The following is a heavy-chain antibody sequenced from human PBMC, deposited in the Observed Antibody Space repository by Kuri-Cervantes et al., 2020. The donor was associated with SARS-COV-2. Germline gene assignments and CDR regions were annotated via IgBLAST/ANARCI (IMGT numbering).Heavy chain of an antibody. D-gene: IGHD2/OR15-2a*01. CDR3: ASRGNSRNWHFDR. V-gene: IGHV3-11*03. CDR2: ISSSSSYT. J-gene: IGHJ2*01. Sequence: GESLKISCAASGFTFSDYYMSWIRQAPGKGLEWVSYISSSSSYTNFADSVKGRFTISRDKAKNSLYLQMNSLRTEDTAVYYCASRGNSRNWHFDRWGRGTLVTVSS. CDR1: GFTFSDYY.